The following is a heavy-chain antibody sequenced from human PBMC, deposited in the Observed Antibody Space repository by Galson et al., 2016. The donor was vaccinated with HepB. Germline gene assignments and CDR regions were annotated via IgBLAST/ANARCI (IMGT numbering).Heavy chain of an antibody. J-gene: IGHJ4*02. D-gene: IGHD2-21*02. Sequence: QSGAEVKKPGESLKISCKGSGYSFTSYWISWVRQMPGRGLEWMGRIDPSDSYTIYSPSFQGHVTISADRSISTAYLQWSSLKASDTAMFYCARHRPGDVAYFDYWGQGTLVTVSS. CDR3: ARHRPGDVAYFDY. V-gene: IGHV5-10-1*01. CDR2: IDPSDSYT. CDR1: GYSFTSYW.